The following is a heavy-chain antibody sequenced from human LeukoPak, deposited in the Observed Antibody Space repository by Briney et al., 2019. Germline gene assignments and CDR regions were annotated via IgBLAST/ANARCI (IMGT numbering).Heavy chain of an antibody. D-gene: IGHD6-19*01. Sequence: GGSLRLSCAASGFTFGDYTMSWVRQAPGKGLEWVGFIRSTPYGGTTEYAASVKGRFTISRDDSKSIAYLQMNSLKTEDTALYYCSRGGDLSTVAGALDYWGQGTMVTVSS. CDR3: SRGGDLSTVAGALDY. V-gene: IGHV3-49*04. CDR1: GFTFGDYT. J-gene: IGHJ4*02. CDR2: IRSTPYGGTT.